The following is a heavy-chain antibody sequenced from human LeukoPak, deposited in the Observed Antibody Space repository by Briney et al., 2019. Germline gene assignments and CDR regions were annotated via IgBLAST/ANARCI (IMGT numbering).Heavy chain of an antibody. Sequence: GGSLRLSCAASGFTLGSYTMNWVRQAPGKGLERVSYISSSSSTIQYADSVKGRFTISRDNAENSLYLQMNSLGVEDTAVYYCARAVISIFDNWGQGTLVTVSS. CDR3: ARAVISIFDN. D-gene: IGHD3-3*02. CDR1: GFTLGSYT. J-gene: IGHJ4*02. V-gene: IGHV3-48*01. CDR2: ISSSSSTI.